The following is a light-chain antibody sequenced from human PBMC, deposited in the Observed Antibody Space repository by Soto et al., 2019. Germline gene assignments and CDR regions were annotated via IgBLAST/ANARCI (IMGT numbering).Light chain of an antibody. CDR1: QSISSY. V-gene: IGKV1-39*01. J-gene: IGKJ4*01. CDR2: AAS. CDR3: QQSYSTPLS. Sequence: DIQMTQSPSSLSASVGDRVTITCRASQSISSYLNWYQQKPGKAPKLLIYAASSLKSRIPSRISGSRSGTDFTLTISSLQPEDFATYYCQQSYSTPLSFGGGTKVEIK.